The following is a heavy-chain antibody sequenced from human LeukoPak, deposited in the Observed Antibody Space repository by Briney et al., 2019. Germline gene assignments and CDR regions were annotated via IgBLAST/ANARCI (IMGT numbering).Heavy chain of an antibody. Sequence: GGSLRLSCAASGFTFSTSAMSWVRQAPGKGLELVSPISGSSVSTYYADSVKGRFTISRDYSKNTVYLQMNSLRAEDTAVYYCAKAVEFCTSSSCRRYYFDYWGQGSLVTVSS. V-gene: IGHV3-23*01. CDR3: AKAVEFCTSSSCRRYYFDY. CDR2: ISGSSVST. D-gene: IGHD2-2*01. CDR1: GFTFSTSA. J-gene: IGHJ4*02.